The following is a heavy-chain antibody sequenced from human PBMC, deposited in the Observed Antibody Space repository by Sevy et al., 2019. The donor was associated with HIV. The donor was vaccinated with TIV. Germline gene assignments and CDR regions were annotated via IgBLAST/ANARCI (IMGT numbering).Heavy chain of an antibody. V-gene: IGHV3-33*01. D-gene: IGHD6-13*01. CDR3: ARDSRGTAAGALYY. CDR1: GFTFSSYG. J-gene: IGHJ4*02. CDR2: IWYDGSNK. Sequence: GGSLRLSCAASGFTFSSYGMHWVRQAPGKGLEWVAVIWYDGSNKYYADSVKGRFTISRDNSKNTLYLQMNSLRAEDTAVYYCARDSRGTAAGALYYWGQGTLVIVSS.